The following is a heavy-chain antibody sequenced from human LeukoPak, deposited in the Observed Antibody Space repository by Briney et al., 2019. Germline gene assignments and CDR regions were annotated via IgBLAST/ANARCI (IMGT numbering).Heavy chain of an antibody. CDR3: ARDLSGSYSNWFDP. D-gene: IGHD1-26*01. CDR1: GFTLSSYS. CDR2: ISSSSSYI. J-gene: IGHJ5*02. V-gene: IGHV3-21*01. Sequence: GGALRLSCAASGFTLSSYSMNWVRQAPGKGLEWVSSISSSSSYIYYADSVKGRFTISRDNAKNSLYLQMNSLRAEDTAVYYCARDLSGSYSNWFDPWGQGTLVTVSS.